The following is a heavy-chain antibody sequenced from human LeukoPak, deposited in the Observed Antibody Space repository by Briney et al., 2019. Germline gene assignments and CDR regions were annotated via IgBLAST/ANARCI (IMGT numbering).Heavy chain of an antibody. CDR2: INHSGST. J-gene: IGHJ4*02. CDR3: ARGSSGSPSVYYFDY. V-gene: IGHV4-34*01. Sequence: KSSETLSLTCAVYGGSFSGYYWSWIRQPPGKGLEWIGEINHSGSTNYNPSLKSRVTISVDTSKNQFSLKLSSVTAADTAVYYCARGSSGSPSVYYFDYWGQGTLVTVSS. D-gene: IGHD1-26*01. CDR1: GGSFSGYY.